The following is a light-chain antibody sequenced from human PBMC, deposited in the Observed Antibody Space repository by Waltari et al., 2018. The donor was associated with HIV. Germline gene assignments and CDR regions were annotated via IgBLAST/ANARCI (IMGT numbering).Light chain of an antibody. CDR1: QSISTF. CDR2: GAS. V-gene: IGKV1-39*01. CDR3: XXXSTTPST. J-gene: IGKJ2*01. Sequence: DLQVTQSPSSLSAFVGDRVTIACRASQSISTFLNWYCQRPGKAPKLLIYGASNLQSGVPSRFSGSGSGTDFTLTISSLQPEDFATYYCXXXSTTPSTFXQXTKLE.